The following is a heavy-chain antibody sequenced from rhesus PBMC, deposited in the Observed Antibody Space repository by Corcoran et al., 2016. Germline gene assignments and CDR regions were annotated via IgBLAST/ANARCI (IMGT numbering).Heavy chain of an antibody. Sequence: QVQLQESGPGLVKPSETLSLTCAVPGYSISSGYYWNWFRQPPGKGLEWIGGIYGSGGSNYLNPSLKSRVTLSVDTSKNQFSLKLSSVTAADTAVYYCARDEGYSMIYWGQGVLVTVSS. CDR2: IYGSGGSN. CDR1: GYSISSGYY. V-gene: IGHV4S14*01. CDR3: ARDEGYSMIY. J-gene: IGHJ4*01. D-gene: IGHD5-42*01.